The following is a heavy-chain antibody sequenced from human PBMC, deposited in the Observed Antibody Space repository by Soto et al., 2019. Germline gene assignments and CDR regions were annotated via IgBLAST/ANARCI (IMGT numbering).Heavy chain of an antibody. V-gene: IGHV3-74*01. CDR3: VKVLARGVGVPRFYFDS. CDR2: INADGTST. CDR1: GFTFSNSW. Sequence: SLRLSCAASGFTFSNSWMHWVRQVSGKGLEWVSRINADGTSTSYADSVKGRFTISRDNAKNTLYLRVNSLRAEDTAVYYCVKVLARGVGVPRFYFDSWGQGALVTVSS. J-gene: IGHJ4*02. D-gene: IGHD2-2*01.